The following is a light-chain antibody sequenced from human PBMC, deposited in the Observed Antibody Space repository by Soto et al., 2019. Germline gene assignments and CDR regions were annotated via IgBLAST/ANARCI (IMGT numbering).Light chain of an antibody. J-gene: IGKJ1*01. Sequence: DLQMTQSPSTLSASIGDTVTITCRTSQSVDTWLAWYQHKAGKAPKLLIYRASSLATGVSSRFSGSGSGTAFTLTITSLQPDDFATYYCQHYNDYSRVFGQGTQVEIK. CDR2: RAS. CDR1: QSVDTW. V-gene: IGKV1-5*03. CDR3: QHYNDYSRV.